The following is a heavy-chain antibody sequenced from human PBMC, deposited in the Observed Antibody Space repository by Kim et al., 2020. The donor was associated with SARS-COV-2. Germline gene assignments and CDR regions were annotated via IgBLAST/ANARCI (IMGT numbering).Heavy chain of an antibody. CDR2: IDPDGSIT. CDR1: GFTFSSSW. J-gene: IGHJ6*02. Sequence: GGSLRLSCAASGFTFSSSWMHWVRQAPGKGLVWVSRIDPDGSITNYADSVKGRFTISRDNAKNTLYLQMNSLRVDDTAVYYCVPNPSYGMDVWGQGTTVTVSS. CDR3: VPNPSYGMDV. V-gene: IGHV3-74*01.